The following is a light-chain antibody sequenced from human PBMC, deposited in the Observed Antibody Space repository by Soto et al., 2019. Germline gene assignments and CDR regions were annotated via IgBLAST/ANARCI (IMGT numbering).Light chain of an antibody. J-gene: IGLJ1*01. CDR3: STYTHTVILYV. CDR2: DVS. Sequence: QSPLTQPASVSGSPGQSNTVSCTGSNSEIGTYNYVSWYQQHSGKAPRLIISDVSDRPSGVSNRFSGSKSGNSASLTISGLQPEDDANYTCSTYTHTVILYVFVTSTKVP. CDR1: NSEIGTYNY. V-gene: IGLV2-14*03.